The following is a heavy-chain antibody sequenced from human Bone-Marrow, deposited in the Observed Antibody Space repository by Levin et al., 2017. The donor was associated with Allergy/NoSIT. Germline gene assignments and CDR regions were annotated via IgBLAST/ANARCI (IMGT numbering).Heavy chain of an antibody. CDR3: TTVYYDILTGFYYYYYMDV. CDR1: GFTFSNAW. D-gene: IGHD3-9*01. J-gene: IGHJ6*03. Sequence: GGSLRLSCAASGFTFSNAWMSWARQAPGKGLEWVGRIKSKTDGGTTDYAAPVKGRFTISRDDSKNTLYLQMNSLKTEDTAVYYCTTVYYDILTGFYYYYYMDVWGKGTTVTVSS. CDR2: IKSKTDGGTT. V-gene: IGHV3-15*01.